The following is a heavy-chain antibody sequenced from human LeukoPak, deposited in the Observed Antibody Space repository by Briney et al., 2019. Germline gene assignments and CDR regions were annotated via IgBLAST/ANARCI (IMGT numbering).Heavy chain of an antibody. V-gene: IGHV4-34*01. CDR1: GGSFSGYY. CDR3: ARRMYYYDSSGYGGYWLDP. J-gene: IGHJ5*02. D-gene: IGHD3-22*01. CDR2: INHSGST. Sequence: SETLSLTCAVYGGSFSGYYWSWIRQPPGKGLEWIGEINHSGSTNYNPSLKSRVTISVDTSKNQFSLKLSSVTAADTAVYYCARRMYYYDSSGYGGYWLDPWGQGTLVTVSS.